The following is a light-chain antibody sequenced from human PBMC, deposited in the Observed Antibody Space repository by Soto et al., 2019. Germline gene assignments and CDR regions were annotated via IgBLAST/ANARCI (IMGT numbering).Light chain of an antibody. CDR1: QSISSW. CDR3: QQYNSYWT. CDR2: DAS. J-gene: IGKJ1*01. Sequence: DIQMTQSPSTLSASVGDRVTITCRASQSISSWLAWYQQKPGKAPQLLIYDASSLESGVPSRFSGSGSGTEFTLTISSLQPEDFATYYCQQYNSYWTFGQGTKVDIK. V-gene: IGKV1-5*01.